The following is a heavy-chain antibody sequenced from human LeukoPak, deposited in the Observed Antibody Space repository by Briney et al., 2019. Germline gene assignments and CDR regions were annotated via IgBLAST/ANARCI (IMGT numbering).Heavy chain of an antibody. CDR3: ARDAFMGY. J-gene: IGHJ4*02. V-gene: IGHV3-53*01. CDR2: IYNGGGTT. Sequence: GGSLRLSCAVSGFKVSSNDMNWVRQAPGKGLEWVSIIYNGGGTTYYADSVQGRFTISGDNSKNTLYLQMNSLRAEDTALYYCARDAFMGYWGQGTLVTVSS. D-gene: IGHD3-10*01. CDR1: GFKVSSND.